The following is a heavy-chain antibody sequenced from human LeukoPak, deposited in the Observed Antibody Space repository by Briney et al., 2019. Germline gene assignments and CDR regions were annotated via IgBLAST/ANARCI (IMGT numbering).Heavy chain of an antibody. CDR3: ARDRVTIFGVVSGFQAFDI. CDR1: GYSVGDGFY. V-gene: IGHV4-38-2*02. D-gene: IGHD3-3*01. CDR2: VYHSGST. J-gene: IGHJ3*02. Sequence: SETLSLTCAVSGYSVGDGFYWGWIRQPPGRGLEWIGSVYHSGSTYYNPSLKSRVTISVDTSKNQFSLKLSSVTAADTAVYYCARDRVTIFGVVSGFQAFDIWGQGTMVTVSS.